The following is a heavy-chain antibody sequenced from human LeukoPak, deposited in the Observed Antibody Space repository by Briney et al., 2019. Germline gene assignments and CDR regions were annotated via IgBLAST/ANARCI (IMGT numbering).Heavy chain of an antibody. D-gene: IGHD1-14*01. Sequence: PGGSLRLSCAASGFTFDDYAMHWVRQAPGKGLEWVSGISWNSGSIGYADSVKGRFTISRDNAKNSLYLQMNSLRAEDTALYYCAKAKVRTGGAFDIWGQGTMVTVSS. V-gene: IGHV3-9*01. CDR1: GFTFDDYA. CDR2: ISWNSGSI. CDR3: AKAKVRTGGAFDI. J-gene: IGHJ3*02.